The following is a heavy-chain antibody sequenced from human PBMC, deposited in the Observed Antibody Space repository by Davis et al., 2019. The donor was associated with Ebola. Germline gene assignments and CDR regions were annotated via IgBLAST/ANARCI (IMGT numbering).Heavy chain of an antibody. CDR2: IIPKFGMG. J-gene: IGHJ3*02. D-gene: IGHD3-9*01. Sequence: AASVKVSCKASGGTFTTYSISWVRQAPGQGLEWMGRIIPKFGMGNYAQKFQGRVTINADISTNTAYMELSSLRSDDTAVYYCARVPGYYSDSNAYAFDIWGQGTRVTVSS. CDR1: GGTFTTYS. CDR3: ARVPGYYSDSNAYAFDI. V-gene: IGHV1-69*02.